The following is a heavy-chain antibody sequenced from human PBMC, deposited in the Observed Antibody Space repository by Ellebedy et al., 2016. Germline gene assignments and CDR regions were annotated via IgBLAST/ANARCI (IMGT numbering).Heavy chain of an antibody. CDR2: VSYDGFNK. V-gene: IGHV3-30*18. CDR3: VKGAAVGGAYPTSGLDV. CDR1: GFMFSNYG. D-gene: IGHD1-26*01. J-gene: IGHJ6*02. Sequence: GESLKISCVASGFMFSNYGMNWVRQAPGKGLEWVAVVSYDGFNKYYADSVKGRVTVSRDKSKNTLYLQMNSLRSEDTAVYYCVKGAAVGGAYPTSGLDVWGQGTTVTLSS.